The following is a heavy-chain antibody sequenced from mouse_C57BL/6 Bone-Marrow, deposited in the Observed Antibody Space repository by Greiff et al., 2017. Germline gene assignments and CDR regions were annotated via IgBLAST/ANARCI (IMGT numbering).Heavy chain of an antibody. CDR2: IDPENGDT. CDR3: TCSLAGFAY. V-gene: IGHV14-4*01. D-gene: IGHD6-2*01. Sequence: EVQLQQSGAELVRPGASVKLSCTASGFTFTDYYMHWVKQRPGQGLEWIGGIDPENGDTDYASKFQGKATITADTSSNTAYMQRRSLTSEDAAVYYCTCSLAGFAYGGQGTRATVSA. J-gene: IGHJ3*01. CDR1: GFTFTDYY.